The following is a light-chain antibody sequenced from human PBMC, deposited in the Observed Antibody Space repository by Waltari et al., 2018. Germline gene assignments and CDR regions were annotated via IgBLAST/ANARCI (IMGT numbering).Light chain of an antibody. CDR2: RIS. V-gene: IGKV1-39*01. CDR1: ENIANY. Sequence: DIQMNQAPSSLSAFIGDRVIITFRASENIANYVSWYRQKPGTAPALLIYRISSLPSGVPSRFSGGGSGTDFTLTISRLQPEDFATYICQQSYSRPPTFGDGTKVEV. J-gene: IGKJ2*01. CDR3: QQSYSRPPT.